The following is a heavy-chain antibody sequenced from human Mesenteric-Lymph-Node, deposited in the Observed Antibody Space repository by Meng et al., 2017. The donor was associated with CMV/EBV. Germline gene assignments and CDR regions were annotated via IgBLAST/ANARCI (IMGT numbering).Heavy chain of an antibody. D-gene: IGHD3-9*01. CDR2: ISGSGGST. CDR3: AKEFVLTGYPHYYYYYHGMDV. J-gene: IGHJ6*02. CDR1: GLTFSMYA. Sequence: RGSLTLSWAASGLTFSMYAMSWVRQAPGEGLEWVSAISGSGGSTYYADSVKGRFTISSDNSKNTLYLKMNSLRAEDAAVYYCAKEFVLTGYPHYYYYYHGMDVWGQGTTVTVSS. V-gene: IGHV3-23*01.